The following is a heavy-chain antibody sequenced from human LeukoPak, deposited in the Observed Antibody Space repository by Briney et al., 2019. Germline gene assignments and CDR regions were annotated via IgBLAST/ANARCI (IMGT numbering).Heavy chain of an antibody. Sequence: GGSLRLSCAASGFTFSSYGMSWVRQAPGKGLEWVSAISGSGGSTYYADSVKGRFTISRDNSKNTLYLQMNSLRAEDTAVYYCAKYLPSYSSGWRYSDAFDIWGQGTMVTVSS. J-gene: IGHJ3*02. D-gene: IGHD6-19*01. CDR3: AKYLPSYSSGWRYSDAFDI. CDR2: ISGSGGST. V-gene: IGHV3-23*01. CDR1: GFTFSSYG.